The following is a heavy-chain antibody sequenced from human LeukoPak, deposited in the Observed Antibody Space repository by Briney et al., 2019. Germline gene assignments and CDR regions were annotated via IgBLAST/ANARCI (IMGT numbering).Heavy chain of an antibody. V-gene: IGHV1-46*01. D-gene: IGHD3-10*01. J-gene: IGHJ4*02. Sequence: ASVKVSCKASGYSFTGYYIHWVRQAPGQGLEWLGTINSSGGRTTYAQKFQGRLAMTRDTSTRTVYMELTSLTSGDTGVYYCARDALAMSSYFDYWGQGTLVTVSS. CDR1: GYSFTGYY. CDR2: INSSGGRT. CDR3: ARDALAMSSYFDY.